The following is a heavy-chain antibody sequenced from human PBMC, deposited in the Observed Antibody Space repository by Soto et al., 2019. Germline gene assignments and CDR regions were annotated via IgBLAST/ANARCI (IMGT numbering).Heavy chain of an antibody. CDR3: TTGPVGITMIVVGMDV. Sequence: LRLSCAASGFTFINAWMSWVRRAPGKWLEWVGRTKSKTDGGTTDYAAPVKGRFTISRDDSKNTLYLQMNSLKTEDTAVYYCTTGPVGITMIVVGMDVWGQGTTVTVSS. D-gene: IGHD3-22*01. V-gene: IGHV3-15*01. J-gene: IGHJ6*02. CDR2: TKSKTDGGTT. CDR1: GFTFINAW.